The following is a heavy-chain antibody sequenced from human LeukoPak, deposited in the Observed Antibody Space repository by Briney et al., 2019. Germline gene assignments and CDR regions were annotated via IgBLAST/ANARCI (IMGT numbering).Heavy chain of an antibody. CDR1: GYSFTSYW. J-gene: IGHJ6*02. CDR2: IYPGDSDT. CDR3: ARGGQIGIAAADPYYYYGVDV. D-gene: IGHD6-13*01. V-gene: IGHV5-51*01. Sequence: GESLKISCKGSGYSFTSYWIGWVRQMPGKGLEWMGIIYPGDSDTRYSPSFQGQVTISADKSISTAYLQWSSLKASDTAMYYCARGGQIGIAAADPYYYYGVDVWGQGTTVTVSS.